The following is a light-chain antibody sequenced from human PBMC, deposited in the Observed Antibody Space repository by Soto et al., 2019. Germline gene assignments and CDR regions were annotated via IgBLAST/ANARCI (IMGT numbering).Light chain of an antibody. CDR3: QLYGTSPKT. CDR2: GAS. CDR1: ETVAGSY. Sequence: EIVLTQSPGTLSLSPGEIATLSCIASETVAGSYLAWYQQKPGQAPRLLIHGASTRATGIADRFSGSGSGTDFTLTISRLEPEDFAVYYCQLYGTSPKTFGQGTKVDI. V-gene: IGKV3-20*01. J-gene: IGKJ1*01.